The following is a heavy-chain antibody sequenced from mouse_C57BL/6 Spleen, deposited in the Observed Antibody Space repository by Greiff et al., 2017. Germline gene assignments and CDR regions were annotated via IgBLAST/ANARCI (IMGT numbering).Heavy chain of an antibody. Sequence: VQLQQSGAELVRPGASVTLSCKASGYTFTDYEMHWVKQTPVHGLEWIGAIDPETGGTAYNQKFKGKAILTADKSSSTAYMELRSLTSEDSAVYYCTRGGQRTGYAMDYWGQGTSVTVSS. CDR1: GYTFTDYE. CDR2: IDPETGGT. J-gene: IGHJ4*01. D-gene: IGHD6-1*01. CDR3: TRGGQRTGYAMDY. V-gene: IGHV1-15*01.